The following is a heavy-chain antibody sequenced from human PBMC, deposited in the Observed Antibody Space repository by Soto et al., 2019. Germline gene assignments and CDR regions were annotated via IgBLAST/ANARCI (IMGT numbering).Heavy chain of an antibody. CDR2: IDPKNGGT. V-gene: IGHV1-2*02. J-gene: IGHJ4*02. CDR1: GYSISAYY. Sequence: QVQLVQSGTEVKKPGASVKVSCQASGYSISAYYIHWVRQAPGQGLEWMGWIDPKNGGTDSAQKFQGRLTMTRDTSISTVYMDLSGLTSDDTALYYCGRDDYGIFPYWGQGSLVTVSS. D-gene: IGHD3-10*01. CDR3: GRDDYGIFPY.